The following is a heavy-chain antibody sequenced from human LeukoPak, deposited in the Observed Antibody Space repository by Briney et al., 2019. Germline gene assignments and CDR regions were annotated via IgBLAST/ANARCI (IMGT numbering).Heavy chain of an antibody. Sequence: SETLSLTCAVSGGSISSSNWWSWVRQPPGKGLEWIGEIYHSGSTNYNPSLKSRVTISVDKSKNQFSLKLSSVTAADTAVYYCASSPPDYYDSSGYPYYFDYWGQGTLVTVSS. J-gene: IGHJ4*02. CDR1: GGSISSSNW. CDR3: ASSPPDYYDSSGYPYYFDY. D-gene: IGHD3-22*01. CDR2: IYHSGST. V-gene: IGHV4-4*02.